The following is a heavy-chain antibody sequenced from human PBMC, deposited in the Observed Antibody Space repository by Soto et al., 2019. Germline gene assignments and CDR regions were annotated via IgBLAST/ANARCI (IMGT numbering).Heavy chain of an antibody. D-gene: IGHD4-17*01. CDR2: INAGNGNT. Sequence: QVQLVQSGAEVKKPGASVKVSCRVFGYTFLKFAVLWVRQAPGQRLEWMGWINAGNGNTKYSQKFQGRVTITRDTSASTAYMELSSLRSEDTAVYYCARSDGPLGDYWGQGTLVTVSS. V-gene: IGHV1-3*01. CDR1: GYTFLKFA. CDR3: ARSDGPLGDY. J-gene: IGHJ4*02.